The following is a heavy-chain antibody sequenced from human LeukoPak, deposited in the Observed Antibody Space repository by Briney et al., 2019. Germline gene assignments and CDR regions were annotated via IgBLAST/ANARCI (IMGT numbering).Heavy chain of an antibody. CDR3: ARDLRYSSSWYRVFDY. V-gene: IGHV1-18*01. Sequence: ASVKVSCKASGYTFTSYGIGWVRQAPGQGLEWMGWISAYNGNTNYAQKLQGRVTMTTDTSTSTAYMELRSLRSDDTAVYYCARDLRYSSSWYRVFDYWGQGTLVTVSS. J-gene: IGHJ4*02. CDR2: ISAYNGNT. D-gene: IGHD6-13*01. CDR1: GYTFTSYG.